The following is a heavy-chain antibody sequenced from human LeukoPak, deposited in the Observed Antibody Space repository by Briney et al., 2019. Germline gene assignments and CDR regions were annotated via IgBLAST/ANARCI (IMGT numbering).Heavy chain of an antibody. CDR2: INPNSGGT. CDR3: ARDLSSDDEGLLIYHFDY. CDR1: GYTFTRYY. J-gene: IGHJ4*02. Sequence: GASVKVSCKASGYTFTRYYMHWVRQAPGQGLEGRGWINPNSGGTNYAQKFQGRVTMTRDTSISTAYMELSRLRADDTAVYYCARDLSSDDEGLLIYHFDYWGQGPLVTVSS. V-gene: IGHV1-2*02. D-gene: IGHD2-21*01.